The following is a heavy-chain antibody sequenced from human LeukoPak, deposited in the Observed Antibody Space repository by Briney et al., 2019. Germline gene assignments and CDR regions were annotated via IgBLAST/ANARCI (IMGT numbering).Heavy chain of an antibody. CDR3: ARIGRWLQLRYFDY. CDR1: GFTFSSNY. V-gene: IGHV3-66*01. Sequence: PGGSLRLSCAASGFTFSSNYMSWVRQAPGKGLEGVSVIYSGGSTYYADSVKGRFTISRDNSKNTLYLQMNSLRAEDTAVYYCARIGRWLQLRYFDYWGQGTLVTVPS. J-gene: IGHJ4*02. CDR2: IYSGGST. D-gene: IGHD5-24*01.